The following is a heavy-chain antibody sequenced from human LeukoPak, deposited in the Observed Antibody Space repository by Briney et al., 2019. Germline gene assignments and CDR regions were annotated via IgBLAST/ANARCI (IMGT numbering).Heavy chain of an antibody. CDR1: GFPFSTFW. Sequence: GSLRLSCAVSGFPFSTFWMSWVRQPPGKGLEWIGEIYHSGSTNCNPSLKSRVTISVDKSKNQFSLKLSSVTAADTAVYYCATARGVMIFDYWGQGTLVTVSS. V-gene: IGHV4-4*02. CDR2: IYHSGST. J-gene: IGHJ4*02. D-gene: IGHD3-10*01. CDR3: ATARGVMIFDY.